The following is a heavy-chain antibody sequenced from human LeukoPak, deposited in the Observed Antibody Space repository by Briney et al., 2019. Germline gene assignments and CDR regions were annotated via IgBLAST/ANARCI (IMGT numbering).Heavy chain of an antibody. CDR3: ARDQRGYYGSGSYYYYGIDV. V-gene: IGHV1-2*02. J-gene: IGHJ6*02. D-gene: IGHD3-10*01. Sequence: GASVKVSFKASGYTFTGYYMHWVGQAPGQGLAWMGWINPNSGGTNYAQKFQGRVTMTRDTSISTVYMELSRLRSDDTAVYYCARDQRGYYGSGSYYYYGIDVWGQGTTVTVSS. CDR2: INPNSGGT. CDR1: GYTFTGYY.